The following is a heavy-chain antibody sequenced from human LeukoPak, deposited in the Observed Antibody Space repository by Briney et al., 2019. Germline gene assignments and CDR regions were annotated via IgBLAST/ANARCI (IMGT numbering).Heavy chain of an antibody. Sequence: PGGSLRLSCAAPGFTFSSYAMSWVRQAPGKGLEWVAAISGSGGSTYYADSVKGRFTISRDNSKNTLYLQMNSLRAEDTAVYYCATSPNYVWGSYRRDSYFDYWGQGTLVTVSS. D-gene: IGHD3-16*02. CDR2: ISGSGGST. V-gene: IGHV3-23*01. CDR3: ATSPNYVWGSYRRDSYFDY. CDR1: GFTFSSYA. J-gene: IGHJ4*02.